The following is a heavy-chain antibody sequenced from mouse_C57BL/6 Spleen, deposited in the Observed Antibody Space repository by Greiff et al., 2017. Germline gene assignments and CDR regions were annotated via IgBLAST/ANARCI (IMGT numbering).Heavy chain of an antibody. CDR3: ARDDWGLDY. V-gene: IGHV5-16*01. CDR2: INYDGSST. Sequence: EVQLVESEGGLVQPGSPMKLSCTASGFTFSDYYMAWVRQVPEKGLEWVANINYDGSSTYYLDSLKSRFIISRDNAKNILYLQMSSLKSEDTATYYCARDDWGLDYWGQGTTLTVSS. J-gene: IGHJ2*01. CDR1: GFTFSDYY. D-gene: IGHD4-1*01.